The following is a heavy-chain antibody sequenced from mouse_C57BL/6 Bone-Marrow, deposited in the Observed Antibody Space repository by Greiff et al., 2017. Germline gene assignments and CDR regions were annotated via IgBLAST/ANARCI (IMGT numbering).Heavy chain of an antibody. CDR3: MIYDGPYYFDY. Sequence: VQLQQSGAELVRPGASVKLSCTASGFNIQDDYMHWVKQRPEQGLEWIGWIDPENGDTEYSSKFQGKATITADTSSNTAYLQLSSLTSEDTAVYYCMIYDGPYYFDYWGQGTTLTVSS. CDR1: GFNIQDDY. J-gene: IGHJ2*01. V-gene: IGHV14-4*01. D-gene: IGHD2-3*01. CDR2: IDPENGDT.